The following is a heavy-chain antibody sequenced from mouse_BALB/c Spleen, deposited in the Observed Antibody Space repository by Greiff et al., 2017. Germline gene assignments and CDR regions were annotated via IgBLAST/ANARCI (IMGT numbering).Heavy chain of an antibody. CDR3: ARGGVPFAY. CDR1: GYTFTDYW. CDR2: IDTSDSYT. J-gene: IGHJ3*01. V-gene: IGHV1-69*01. Sequence: VQLQQPGAELVMPGASVKMSCKASGYTFTDYWMHWVKQRPGQGLEWIGAIDTSDSYTSYNQKFKGKATLTVDESSSTAYMQLSSLTSEDSAVYYCARGGVPFAYWGQGTLVTVSA.